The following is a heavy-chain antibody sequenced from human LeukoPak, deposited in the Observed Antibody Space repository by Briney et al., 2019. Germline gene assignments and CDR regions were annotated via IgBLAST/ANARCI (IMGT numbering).Heavy chain of an antibody. CDR2: INPNNGDT. V-gene: IGHV1-2*02. CDR3: ARDLAASGTDY. J-gene: IGHJ4*02. Sequence: ASVKVSCKASGYTFTCYYMHWVRQAPGQGLEWMGWINPNNGDTKYSQKFQSRVTMTRDMSITTTYMELSRLRSDDTAVYYCARDLAASGTDYWGQGTLVTVSP. CDR1: GYTFTCYY. D-gene: IGHD6-13*01.